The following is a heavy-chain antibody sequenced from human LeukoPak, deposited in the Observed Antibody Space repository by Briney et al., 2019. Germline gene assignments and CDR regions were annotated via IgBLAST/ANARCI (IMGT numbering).Heavy chain of an antibody. CDR1: GGSFSGYY. CDR3: ATQKNDFWSGSSYDAFDI. Sequence: PSETLSLTCAVYGGSFSGYYWSWIRQPPGKGLEWIGEINHSGSTNYNPSLKSRVTISVDTSKNQFSLKLSSVTAADTAVYYCATQKNDFWSGSSYDAFDIWGHGTMVIVSS. J-gene: IGHJ3*02. V-gene: IGHV4-34*01. CDR2: INHSGST. D-gene: IGHD3-3*01.